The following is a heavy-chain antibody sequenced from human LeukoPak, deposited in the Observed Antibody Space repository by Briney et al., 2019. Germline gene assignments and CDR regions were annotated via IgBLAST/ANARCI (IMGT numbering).Heavy chain of an antibody. CDR1: GYTFTGYY. J-gene: IGHJ4*02. Sequence: ASVKVSCKASGYTFTGYYMLWVRQAPGQGLEWMGWINPNSGDANYAQKFQGRVTMTRDTSISTAYMELSKLRSDDTAVYYCARDVRDWGQGTLVTVSS. CDR3: ARDVRD. CDR2: INPNSGDA. V-gene: IGHV1-2*02.